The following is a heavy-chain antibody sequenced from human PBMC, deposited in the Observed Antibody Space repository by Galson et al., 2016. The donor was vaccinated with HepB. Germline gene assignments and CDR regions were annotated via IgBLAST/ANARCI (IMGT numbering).Heavy chain of an antibody. D-gene: IGHD6-25*01. CDR2: ISPYNGNT. CDR3: ARLAAGTMAGDY. Sequence: SVKVSCKASGYSFTSYGFSWVRQAPGQGLEWMGWISPYNGNTNYAQKLRGRVTMTTDTSTNTAYMELRSLRSDDTAVYFCARLAAGTMAGDYWGQGTLVTVSS. V-gene: IGHV1-18*01. J-gene: IGHJ4*02. CDR1: GYSFTSYG.